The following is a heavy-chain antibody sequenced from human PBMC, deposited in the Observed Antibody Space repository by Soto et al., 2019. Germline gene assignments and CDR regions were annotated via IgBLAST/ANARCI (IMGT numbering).Heavy chain of an antibody. CDR3: AHRVLRTVFGLVTTTAIYFDL. CDR2: IYWDDDK. D-gene: IGHD3-3*01. CDR1: GFSLTTSGVG. J-gene: IGHJ4*02. Sequence: QITLNESGPTVVRPTETLTLTCRFSGFSLTTSGVGVGWIRQSPGKAPEWLALIYWDDDKRYSASLKSRLTITKATSKNQVVLTVSDLDPTDTATYSCAHRVLRTVFGLVTTTAIYFDLWGQGTPVAVSS. V-gene: IGHV2-5*02.